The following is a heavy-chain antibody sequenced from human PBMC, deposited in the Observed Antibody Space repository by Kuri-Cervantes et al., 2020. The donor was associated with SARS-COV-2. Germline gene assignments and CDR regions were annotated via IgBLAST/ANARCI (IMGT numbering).Heavy chain of an antibody. CDR2: ISGGST. D-gene: IGHD3-3*01. CDR3: ARWGEDFWSGYYDY. Sequence: GGSLRLSCAASGFTVSSNEMSWVRQAPGKGLEWVSSISGGSTYYADSRKGRFTISRDNSKNTLHLQMNSLRAEDTAVYYCARWGEDFWSGYYDYWGQGTLVTVSS. V-gene: IGHV3-38-3*01. CDR1: GFTVSSNE. J-gene: IGHJ4*02.